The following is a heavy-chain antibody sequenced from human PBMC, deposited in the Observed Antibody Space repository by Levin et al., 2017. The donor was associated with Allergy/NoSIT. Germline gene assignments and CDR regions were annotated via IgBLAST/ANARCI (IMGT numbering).Heavy chain of an antibody. V-gene: IGHV4-59*02. Sequence: KASETLSLTCTVSGASVSSFYWSWVRQPPGKGLEWIGYMSYSGSTNYNPSLKSRLTISVDTSKNRFSLKLSSVTAADTAVYYCARATRSSLIHYFDYWGQGTLVTVSS. CDR2: MSYSGST. D-gene: IGHD1-1*01. CDR1: GASVSSFY. J-gene: IGHJ4*02. CDR3: ARATRSSLIHYFDY.